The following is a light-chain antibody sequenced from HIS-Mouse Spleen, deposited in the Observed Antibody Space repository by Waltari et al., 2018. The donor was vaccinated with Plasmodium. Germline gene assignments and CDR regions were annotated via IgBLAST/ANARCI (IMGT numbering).Light chain of an antibody. V-gene: IGLV3-10*01. CDR1: ALPNNS. Sequence: SYGLTQPPSVSVSPGQTARSTRSADALPNNSAYWYQQKPGQDPALGIYEDSKRPSGIPERFSDSSSGTMATLTISGAQVEDEADYYCYSTDSSGNHRVFGGGTKLTVL. CDR2: EDS. J-gene: IGLJ3*02. CDR3: YSTDSSGNHRV.